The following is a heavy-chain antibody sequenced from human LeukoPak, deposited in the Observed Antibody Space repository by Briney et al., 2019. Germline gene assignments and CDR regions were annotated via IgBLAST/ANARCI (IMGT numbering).Heavy chain of an antibody. CDR2: ISSSSSYI. J-gene: IGHJ4*02. D-gene: IGHD1-7*01. CDR3: ARGHNWKYGSFDF. V-gene: IGHV3-21*01. Sequence: PGGSLRLSCAASGFTFSSYSMNWVRQAPGKGLEWVSCISSSSSYIYYADSVKGRFTISSDNAKNSLYLQMNSLRAEDTAVYYCARGHNWKYGSFDFWGQGTLVTVSS. CDR1: GFTFSSYS.